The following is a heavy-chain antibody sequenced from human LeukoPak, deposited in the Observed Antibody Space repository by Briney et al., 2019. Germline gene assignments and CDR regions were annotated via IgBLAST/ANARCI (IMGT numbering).Heavy chain of an antibody. V-gene: IGHV3-48*01. CDR1: GFAFSTYS. CDR2: ISSGSDTI. CDR3: ARGSSEVLLWFGESPN. D-gene: IGHD3-10*01. J-gene: IGHJ3*01. Sequence: PGGSLRLSCAASGFAFSTYSMSWVRQAPGKGLDWVSHISSGSDTIYYADSVKGRFTISRDNPKNSLYLQMNRLRADDTAVYYCARGSSEVLLWFGESPNWGQGTMVTVSS.